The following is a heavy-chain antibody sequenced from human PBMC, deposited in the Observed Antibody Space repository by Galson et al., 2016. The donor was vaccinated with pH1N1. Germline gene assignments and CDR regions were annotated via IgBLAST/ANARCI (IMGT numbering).Heavy chain of an antibody. CDR2: MNPNSGNT. V-gene: IGHV1-8*01. D-gene: IGHD2-21*02. J-gene: IGHJ2*01. CDR3: AIMYCGGDCPPGYFDR. Sequence: SVKVSCKASGYTFTNFDINWVRQATGQGLEWMGWMNPNSGNTGYAQKFQGRVTMTRNTSIRTAYMELSSLRSEDTAIYYCAIMYCGGDCPPGYFDRWGSGTLVTVSS. CDR1: GYTFTNFD.